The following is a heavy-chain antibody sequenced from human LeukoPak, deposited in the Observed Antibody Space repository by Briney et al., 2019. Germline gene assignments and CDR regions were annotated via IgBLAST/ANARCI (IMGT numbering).Heavy chain of an antibody. Sequence: PGGSLRLSCAASGFTFSDYYMSWIRQAPGKGLEWVSYISSSGSTIYYADSVKGRFTISRDNAKNSLYLQMNSLRAEDTAVYYCAKEARDWNFHYMDVWGKGTTVTVSS. J-gene: IGHJ6*03. CDR1: GFTFSDYY. V-gene: IGHV3-11*01. D-gene: IGHD1-7*01. CDR3: AKEARDWNFHYMDV. CDR2: ISSSGSTI.